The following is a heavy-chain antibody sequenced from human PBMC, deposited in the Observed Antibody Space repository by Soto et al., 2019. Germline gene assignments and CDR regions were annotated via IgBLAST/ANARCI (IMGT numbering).Heavy chain of an antibody. V-gene: IGHV1-3*01. CDR1: GYTFTSYA. J-gene: IGHJ6*02. CDR3: ARADYVSVYYYGMDV. D-gene: IGHD4-17*01. Sequence: GASVKVSCKASGYTFTSYAMHWVRQAPGQRLEWMGWINAGNGNTKYSQKFQGRVTITRDTSASTAYMELSSLRSEDTAVYYCARADYVSVYYYGMDVWGQGPRSPSP. CDR2: INAGNGNT.